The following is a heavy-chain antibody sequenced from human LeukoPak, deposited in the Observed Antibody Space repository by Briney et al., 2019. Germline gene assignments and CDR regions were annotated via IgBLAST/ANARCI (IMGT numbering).Heavy chain of an antibody. CDR3: ARHAVAGTNFQH. D-gene: IGHD6-19*01. CDR1: GGSISSSGYY. CDR2: IYYSGST. J-gene: IGHJ1*01. V-gene: IGHV4-39*01. Sequence: KTSETLSLTCSVSGGSISSSGYYWGWIRQPPGKGLEWIGSIYYSGSTYYNPSLKSRVTISVDTSKNQFSLRLSSVTAADTAVYFCARHAVAGTNFQHWGQGTLVTVSS.